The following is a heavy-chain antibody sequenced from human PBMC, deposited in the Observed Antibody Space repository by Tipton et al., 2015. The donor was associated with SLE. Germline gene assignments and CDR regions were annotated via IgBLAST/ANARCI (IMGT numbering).Heavy chain of an antibody. CDR1: GGSISSGSYY. CDR3: ARRGGWEAANDWYFDL. J-gene: IGHJ2*01. D-gene: IGHD1-26*01. V-gene: IGHV4-61*09. Sequence: TLSLTCTVSGGSISSGSYYWCWIRQPAGKGLEWIGHIYTSGTTNYNPSLKSRVTISVDTSKNQFSLKLSSVTASDTAVYYCARRGGWEAANDWYFDLWGPGTLVTVSS. CDR2: IYTSGTT.